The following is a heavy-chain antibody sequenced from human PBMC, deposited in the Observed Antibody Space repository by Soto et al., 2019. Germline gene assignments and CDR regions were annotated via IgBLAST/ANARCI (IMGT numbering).Heavy chain of an antibody. CDR1: GFPFSDYF. V-gene: IGHV3-11*01. CDR2: ISTAWRTI. D-gene: IGHD6-19*01. J-gene: IGHJ5*02. CDR3: ARDKERSVTGTGWFDP. Sequence: QVQLVESGGGMVKPGGSLRLSCTASGFPFSDYFMSWIRQAPGKGLEWVSYISTAWRTIYYADSLRGRLTISRDNANSSLYLQMDSLRDEDTAVYYCARDKERSVTGTGWFDPWGQGTLVTVSS.